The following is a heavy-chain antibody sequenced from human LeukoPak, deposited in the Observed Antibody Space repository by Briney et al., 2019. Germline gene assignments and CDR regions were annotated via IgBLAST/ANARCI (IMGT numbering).Heavy chain of an antibody. CDR3: ARLGEQISSSYFDY. CDR2: ISNDGSNK. V-gene: IGHV3-30*03. D-gene: IGHD6-6*01. CDR1: GFTFSTYG. Sequence: PGGSLRLSCAASGFTFSTYGMHWVRQAPGKGLEWVAVISNDGSNKYYADSVKGRFTISRDNSKNTLYLQVNSLRAEDTAVYYCARLGEQISSSYFDYWGQGTLVTVSS. J-gene: IGHJ4*02.